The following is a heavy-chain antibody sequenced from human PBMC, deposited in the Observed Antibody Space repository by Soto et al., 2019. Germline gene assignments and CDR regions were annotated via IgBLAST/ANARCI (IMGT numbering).Heavy chain of an antibody. CDR2: IYDGDTT. D-gene: IGHD3-16*01. CDR1: GFSVSSKY. V-gene: IGHV3-66*01. J-gene: IGHJ4*02. Sequence: EVKLVESGGGLVQPGGSLRLSCAASGFSVSSKYMSWFRQAPGKGLEWVSIIYDGDTTSYADSVKGRFTISRNSSKNTLFLHMNSLRGEDTAFYYCATERGKAVGDYWGQGTLVTVSS. CDR3: ATERGKAVGDY.